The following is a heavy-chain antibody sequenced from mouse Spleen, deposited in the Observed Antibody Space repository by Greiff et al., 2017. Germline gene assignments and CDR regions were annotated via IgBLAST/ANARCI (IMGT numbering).Heavy chain of an antibody. D-gene: IGHD2-2*01. J-gene: IGHJ4*01. Sequence: VKVVESGPGLVAPSQSLSITCTISGFSLTSYGVHWVRQPPGKGLEWLVVIWSDGSTTYNSALKSRLSISKDNSKSQVFLKMNSLQTDDTAMYYCARHGGYLYYYAMDYWGQGTSVTVSS. CDR3: ARHGGYLYYYAMDY. CDR1: GFSLTSYG. CDR2: IWSDGST. V-gene: IGHV2-6-1*01.